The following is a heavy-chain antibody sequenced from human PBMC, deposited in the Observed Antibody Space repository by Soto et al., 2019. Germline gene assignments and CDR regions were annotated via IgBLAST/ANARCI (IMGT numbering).Heavy chain of an antibody. Sequence: ASVKVSCKASGYTFTGSYIHWVRQAPGQGLEWMGWINPNSGGTNYAQKFQGRVTMTRDTSISTAYMELSRLRSDDTAVYYCARDSVHFWSSSFYWFDYCGHLPLFPVSP. D-gene: IGHD3-3*02. V-gene: IGHV1-2*02. J-gene: IGHJ4*01. CDR2: INPNSGGT. CDR3: ARDSVHFWSSSFYWFDY. CDR1: GYTFTGSY.